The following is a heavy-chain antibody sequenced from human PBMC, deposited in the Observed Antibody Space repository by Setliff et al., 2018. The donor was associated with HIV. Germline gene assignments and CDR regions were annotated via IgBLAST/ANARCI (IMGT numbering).Heavy chain of an antibody. CDR3: ARDLKEDSGSDVIGLSSDTFDI. CDR2: ISAYNGNT. CDR1: GYTFTSYG. D-gene: IGHD5-12*01. Sequence: ASVKVSCKASGYTFTSYGISWVRQAPGQGLEWMGWISAYNGNTNYAQKVQGRVTMTTDTSTSTGYMELRSLRSDDTAVYYCARDLKEDSGSDVIGLSSDTFDIWGQGTMVTVSS. V-gene: IGHV1-18*01. J-gene: IGHJ3*02.